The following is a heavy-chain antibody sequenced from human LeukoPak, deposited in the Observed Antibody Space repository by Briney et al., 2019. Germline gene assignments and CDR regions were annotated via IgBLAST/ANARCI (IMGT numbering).Heavy chain of an antibody. CDR1: GFTFSSYA. Sequence: GGSLRLSCAASGFTFSSYAMSWVRQAPGKGLEWVSAISGSGGSTYYADSVKGRFTISRDNSKNTLYLQMNSLRAEDTAVYCCAKDDRRISLFLDYWGQGTLVTVSS. J-gene: IGHJ4*02. D-gene: IGHD2-15*01. CDR2: ISGSGGST. CDR3: AKDDRRISLFLDY. V-gene: IGHV3-23*01.